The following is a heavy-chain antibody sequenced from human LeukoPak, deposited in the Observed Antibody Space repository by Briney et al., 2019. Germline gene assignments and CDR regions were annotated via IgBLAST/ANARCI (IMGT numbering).Heavy chain of an antibody. Sequence: ASVKVSCKASGYTFTSYYMHWVRQAPGQGLEWMGIINPSGGGTSYAQKFQGRVTMTRDTSTSTVYMELSSLRSEDTAVYYCARVLHQYDFWSGYPRGHWFDPWGQGTLVTVSS. CDR3: ARVLHQYDFWSGYPRGHWFDP. D-gene: IGHD3-3*01. CDR2: INPSGGGT. J-gene: IGHJ5*02. CDR1: GYTFTSYY. V-gene: IGHV1-46*01.